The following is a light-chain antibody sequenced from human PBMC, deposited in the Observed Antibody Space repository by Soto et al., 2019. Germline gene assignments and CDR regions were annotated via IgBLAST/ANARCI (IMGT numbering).Light chain of an antibody. Sequence: QSALTQPASVSGSPGQSITISCTGTSSDVGGYNYVSWYQQHPGKAPKLMIYEVSNRPSGVSNRFSGSKSGNTASLTISGLQAEDEPDYYCSSYTSSSTLFGAGIKVNVL. CDR3: SSYTSSSTL. CDR2: EVS. V-gene: IGLV2-14*01. CDR1: SSDVGGYNY. J-gene: IGLJ1*01.